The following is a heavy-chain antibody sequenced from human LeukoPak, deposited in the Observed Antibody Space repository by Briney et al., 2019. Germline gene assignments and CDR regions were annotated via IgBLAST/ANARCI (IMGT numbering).Heavy chain of an antibody. CDR3: ARQNFLVRGIINVYYFYYYMDI. Sequence: SETLSLTCAVYGGSFSGYYWSWIRQPPGKGLEWIGEINHNGSTNYHPSLKSRVTMSLDTSKNQFSLKLSSMTAADTAVYFCARQNFLVRGIINVYYFYYYMDIWGKGTTVTVSS. J-gene: IGHJ6*03. CDR1: GGSFSGYY. V-gene: IGHV4-34*01. CDR2: INHNGST. D-gene: IGHD3-10*01.